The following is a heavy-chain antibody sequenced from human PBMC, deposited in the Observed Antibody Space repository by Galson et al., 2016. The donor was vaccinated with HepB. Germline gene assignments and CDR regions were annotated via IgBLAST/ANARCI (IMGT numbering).Heavy chain of an antibody. Sequence: SLRLSCAASGFTFDDYSMHWVRLAPGKGLEWVSTISWDSGSIGYADSVKGRFTISRDNANNSLYLHMHSLITEDTAFYYCAKLGTQYCYCHYTFDYWGRGTLVTVSS. V-gene: IGHV3-9*01. CDR1: GFTFDDYS. CDR2: ISWDSGSI. D-gene: IGHD2-21*02. J-gene: IGHJ4*02. CDR3: AKLGTQYCYCHYTFDY.